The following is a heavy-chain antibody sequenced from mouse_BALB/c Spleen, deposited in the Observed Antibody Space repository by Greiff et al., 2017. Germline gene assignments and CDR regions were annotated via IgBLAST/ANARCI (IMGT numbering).Heavy chain of an antibody. CDR1: GFTFSSFG. CDR3: ARSPHADY. Sequence: DVKLVESGGGLVQPGGSRKLSCAASGFTFSSFGMHWVRQAPEKGLEWVAYISSGSSTIYYADTVKGRFTISRDNPKNTLFLQMTSLRSEDTAMYYCARSPHADYWGQGTTLTVSS. V-gene: IGHV5-17*02. J-gene: IGHJ2*01. CDR2: ISSGSSTI.